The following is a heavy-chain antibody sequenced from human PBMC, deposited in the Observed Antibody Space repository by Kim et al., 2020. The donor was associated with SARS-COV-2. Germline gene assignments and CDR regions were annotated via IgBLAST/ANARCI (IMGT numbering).Heavy chain of an antibody. CDR1: GGSISSSNW. Sequence: SETLSLTCAVSGGSISSSNWWSWVRQPPGKGLEWIGEIFHSGSTNYNPSLKSRVTISIDKPKNQFSLQMTSVTAADTAGYYCARSAVVTSPYYFDSWGQGTLVTVSS. V-gene: IGHV4-4*02. CDR3: ARSAVVTSPYYFDS. D-gene: IGHD2-21*02. CDR2: IFHSGST. J-gene: IGHJ4*02.